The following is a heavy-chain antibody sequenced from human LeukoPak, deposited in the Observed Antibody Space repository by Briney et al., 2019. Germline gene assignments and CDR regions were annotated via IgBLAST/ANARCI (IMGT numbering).Heavy chain of an antibody. V-gene: IGHV4-34*01. Sequence: SETLSLTCAVYGGSFSGYYWSWIRQPPGKGLEWIGEINHSGSTNYNPSLKSRVTISVDTSKNQFSLKLSSVTAADTAVYYCARGAGYCSGGSCGFDFDYWGQGTLVTVSS. CDR2: INHSGST. CDR1: GGSFSGYY. CDR3: ARGAGYCSGGSCGFDFDY. D-gene: IGHD2-15*01. J-gene: IGHJ4*02.